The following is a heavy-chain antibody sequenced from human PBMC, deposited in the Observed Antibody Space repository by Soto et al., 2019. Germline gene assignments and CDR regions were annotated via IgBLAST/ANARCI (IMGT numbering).Heavy chain of an antibody. Sequence: ASVKVSCKASGYTFTLYYIHWVRQAPGQGLEWMGIINPSGGSTSYAQKFQGRVTVTRDTSTSTVYMELSRLRSEDTAVYYCARESVEVDNNYDSSGYYSWGQGSLVTVSS. CDR2: INPSGGST. CDR3: ARESVEVDNNYDSSGYYS. CDR1: GYTFTLYY. D-gene: IGHD3-22*01. J-gene: IGHJ4*02. V-gene: IGHV1-46*01.